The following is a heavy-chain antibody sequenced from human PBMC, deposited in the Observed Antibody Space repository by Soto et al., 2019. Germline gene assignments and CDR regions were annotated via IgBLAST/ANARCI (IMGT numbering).Heavy chain of an antibody. J-gene: IGHJ4*02. V-gene: IGHV3-30*18. CDR1: GFTFSDYA. Sequence: VQLVESGGGVVQPGRSLRLSCAASGFTFSDYAMHWVRQAPGKVLEWVAVVSHDGRNTHYADSVKGRFTISRDSSKNTFSLEMTRLRAEGTAVYYCAKGGRQSLVTSDFNYWGQGALVTVSS. CDR3: AKGGRQSLVTSDFNY. D-gene: IGHD6-19*01. CDR2: VSHDGRNT.